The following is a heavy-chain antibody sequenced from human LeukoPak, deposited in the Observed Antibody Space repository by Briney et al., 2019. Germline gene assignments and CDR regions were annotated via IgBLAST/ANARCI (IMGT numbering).Heavy chain of an antibody. V-gene: IGHV1-3*03. CDR1: GYTFTSYA. CDR2: INAGSGNT. J-gene: IGHJ3*02. CDR3: ARVRFGGVVGEPGHAFDI. D-gene: IGHD1-26*01. Sequence: EASVKVSCKASGYTFTSYAMHWVRQAPGQRLEWMGWINAGSGNTKYSQEFQGRVTITRDTSASTAYMELSSLRSEDMAVYYCARVRFGGVVGEPGHAFDIWGQGTMVTVSS.